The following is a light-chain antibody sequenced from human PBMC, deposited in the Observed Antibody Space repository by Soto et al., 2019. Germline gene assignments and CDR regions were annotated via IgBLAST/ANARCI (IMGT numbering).Light chain of an antibody. CDR2: SAS. Sequence: DIQMTQSPSSLSASVGDRVTITCRASQGISNYLAWYQQKPGKAPNLLIYSASTLQSGVPSRFSGSGSGTDFSLTISSLQPEDVANYYCQRHDSAPPISFGPGTKVDLK. CDR1: QGISNY. CDR3: QRHDSAPPIS. V-gene: IGKV1-27*01. J-gene: IGKJ3*01.